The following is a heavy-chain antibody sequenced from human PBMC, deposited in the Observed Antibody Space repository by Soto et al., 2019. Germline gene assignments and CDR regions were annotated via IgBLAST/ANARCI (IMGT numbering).Heavy chain of an antibody. J-gene: IGHJ4*02. V-gene: IGHV3-73*01. CDR1: GFTFSGSA. D-gene: IGHD3-22*01. CDR3: TTLVVVMNY. CDR2: IRSKANSYAT. Sequence: GGSLRLSCAASGFTFSGSAMHWVRQASGKGLEWVGRIRSKANSYATAYAASVKGRFTISRDDSKNTAYLQMNSLKTEDTAVYYCTTLVVVMNYWGQGTLVTVSS.